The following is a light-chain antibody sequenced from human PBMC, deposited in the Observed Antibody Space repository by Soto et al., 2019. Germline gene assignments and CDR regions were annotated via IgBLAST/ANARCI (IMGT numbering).Light chain of an antibody. CDR2: WAS. V-gene: IGKV4-1*01. CDR1: QSVLYSSNNQNY. Sequence: DIVMTQSPDSLAVSLGESATINCKSSQSVLYSSNNQNYLAWYQQKPGQPPKLLIYWASIRESGVPDRFSGSGSGTDFTLTISSLQAEDVAVYYCQQHYSTPLTFGQGTKVEIK. J-gene: IGKJ1*01. CDR3: QQHYSTPLT.